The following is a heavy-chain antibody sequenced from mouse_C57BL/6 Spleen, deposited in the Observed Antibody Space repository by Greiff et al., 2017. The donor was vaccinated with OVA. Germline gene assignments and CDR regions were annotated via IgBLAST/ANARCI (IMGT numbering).Heavy chain of an antibody. CDR2: ISSGSSTI. V-gene: IGHV5-17*01. CDR3: EKNRDYGNYFDY. Sequence: EVQLQESGGGLVKPGGSLKLSCAASGFTFSDYGMHWVRQAPEKGLEWVAYISSGSSTIYYADTVKGRFTISRDNAKNTLFLQMTSLRSEDTAMYYCEKNRDYGNYFDYWGQGTTLTVSS. CDR1: GFTFSDYG. D-gene: IGHD2-1*01. J-gene: IGHJ2*01.